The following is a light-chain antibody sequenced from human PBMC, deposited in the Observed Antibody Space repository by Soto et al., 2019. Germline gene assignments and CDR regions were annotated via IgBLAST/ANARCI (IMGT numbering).Light chain of an antibody. V-gene: IGLV2-8*01. J-gene: IGLJ2*01. CDR3: CSSGGSNGFVV. CDR1: SGDVGGYTY. CDR2: EVS. Sequence: QPVLTQPPSASESPGHSVTISCTGVSGDVGGYTYVSWYQHSPGKAPRLLIYEVSKRPQGVPDRFTGSKSGNTASLTVSELQPDDEADYYCCSSGGSNGFVVFGGGTKVTVL.